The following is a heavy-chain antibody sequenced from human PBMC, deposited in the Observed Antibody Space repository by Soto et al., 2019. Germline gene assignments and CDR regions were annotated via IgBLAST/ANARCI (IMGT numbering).Heavy chain of an antibody. CDR3: ARGWAVYFDFWIGLLATNLSDP. Sequence: SETLSLTCAVYGGSFSGYYWSWIRQPPGKGLEWIGEINHSGSTNYNPSLKSRITISVDTSKNQFSVKLSSVTAADRAEYYCARGWAVYFDFWIGLLATNLSDPCGQGTLATVSS. CDR1: GGSFSGYY. CDR2: INHSGST. D-gene: IGHD3-3*01. J-gene: IGHJ5*02. V-gene: IGHV4-34*01.